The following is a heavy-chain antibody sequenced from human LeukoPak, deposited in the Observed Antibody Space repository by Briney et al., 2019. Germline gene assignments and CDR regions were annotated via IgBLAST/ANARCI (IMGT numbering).Heavy chain of an antibody. CDR1: GFSFSSPG. CDR3: AKYQTGTWTSYDSSDI. J-gene: IGHJ3*02. Sequence: PGGSLRLSXTASGFSFSSPGMNWVRQAPGKGLEWVSSINGESTFKVYADSVKGRFTISRDNAKNSLYLQMDSLRAEDTAVYYCAKYQTGTWTSYDSSDIWGRGTLVTVSS. CDR2: INGESTFK. V-gene: IGHV3-21*01. D-gene: IGHD1-7*01.